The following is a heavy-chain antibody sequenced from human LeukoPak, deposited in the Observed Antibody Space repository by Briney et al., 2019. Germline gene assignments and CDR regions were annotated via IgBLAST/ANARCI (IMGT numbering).Heavy chain of an antibody. CDR2: ISIYSGNT. CDR3: ARDPGGTWGFDY. J-gene: IGHJ4*02. V-gene: IGHV1-18*01. CDR1: GYTFTGYG. D-gene: IGHD7-27*01. Sequence: ASVKVSCKASGYTFTGYGISWVRQAPGQGLEWMGWISIYSGNTNYAQKFQDRISMTTDTSTNTAYMGLRSLKSDDTAVYYCARDPGGTWGFDYWGQGALVTVSS.